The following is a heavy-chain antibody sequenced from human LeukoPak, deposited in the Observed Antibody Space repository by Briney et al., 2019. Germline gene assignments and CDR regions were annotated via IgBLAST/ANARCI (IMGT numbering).Heavy chain of an antibody. J-gene: IGHJ4*02. Sequence: SVKVSCKASGGTFSSYAISWVRQAPGQGLGWMGGIIPIFGTANYAQKFQGRVTITADKSTSTAYMELSSLRSEDTAVYYCARAPIAAAGKELRDWGQGTLVTVSS. CDR3: ARAPIAAAGKELRD. V-gene: IGHV1-69*06. D-gene: IGHD6-13*01. CDR2: IIPIFGTA. CDR1: GGTFSSYA.